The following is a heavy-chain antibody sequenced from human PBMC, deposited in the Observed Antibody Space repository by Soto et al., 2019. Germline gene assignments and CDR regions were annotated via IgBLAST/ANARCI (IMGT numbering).Heavy chain of an antibody. CDR3: ARAPSGSRRPFDY. Sequence: ESGGGVVQPGRSLRLSCAASGFTFSSYAMHWVRQAPGKGLEWVAVISYDGSNKYYADSVKGRFTISRDNSKNTLYLQMNSLRAEDTAVYYCARAPSGSRRPFDYWGQGTLVTVSS. V-gene: IGHV3-30-3*01. J-gene: IGHJ4*02. D-gene: IGHD1-26*01. CDR1: GFTFSSYA. CDR2: ISYDGSNK.